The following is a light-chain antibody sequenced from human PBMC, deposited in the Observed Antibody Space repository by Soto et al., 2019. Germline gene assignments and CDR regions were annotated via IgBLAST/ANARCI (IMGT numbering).Light chain of an antibody. CDR1: SSDVGGYNY. CDR2: EVS. Sequence: QSALTQPAAVSESPGQSLTISCTGTSSDVGGYNYVSWYQQHPGKAPKLMIYEVSNRPSGVSNRFSGSTSGNTASLTISGLQAEDEADYYCSSYTSSSTKVFGGGTKLTVL. V-gene: IGLV2-14*01. J-gene: IGLJ3*02. CDR3: SSYTSSSTKV.